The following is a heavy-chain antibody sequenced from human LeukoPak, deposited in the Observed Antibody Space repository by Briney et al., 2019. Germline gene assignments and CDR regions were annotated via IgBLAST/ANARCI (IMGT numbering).Heavy chain of an antibody. V-gene: IGHV4-61*02. CDR3: AREESPYYDYYYMDV. Sequence: SQTLSLTCTVSGGSISSGSYYWSWIRQPAGKGLEWIGRIYTSGSTNYNPSPKSRVTISVDTSKTQFSLKRSSVTAADTAVYYCAREESPYYDYYYMDVWGKGTTVTVSS. D-gene: IGHD2/OR15-2a*01. J-gene: IGHJ6*03. CDR2: IYTSGST. CDR1: GGSISSGSYY.